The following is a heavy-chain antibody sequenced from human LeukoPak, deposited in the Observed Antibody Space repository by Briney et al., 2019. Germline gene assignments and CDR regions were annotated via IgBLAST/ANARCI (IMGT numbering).Heavy chain of an antibody. CDR3: ARGTGGSYGFDY. J-gene: IGHJ4*02. CDR2: IYYSGST. V-gene: IGHV4-59*01. CDR1: GGSFSGYY. Sequence: SETLSLTCAVYGGSFSGYYWSWIRQPPGKGLEWIGYIYYSGSTNYNPSLKSRVTISVDTSKNQFSLKLSSVTAADTAVYYCARGTGGSYGFDYWGQGTLVTVSS. D-gene: IGHD1-26*01.